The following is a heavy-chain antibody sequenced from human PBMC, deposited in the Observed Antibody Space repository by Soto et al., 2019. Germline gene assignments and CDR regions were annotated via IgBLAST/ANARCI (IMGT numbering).Heavy chain of an antibody. J-gene: IGHJ1*01. CDR1: GFRFSSSW. D-gene: IGHD3-16*01. CDR3: ASWADAADEDYFHH. V-gene: IGHV3-7*03. Sequence: GGSLRLSCAGSGFRFSSSWMSWIRQAPGKGLEWVAHINQGGSQKYYVDSAKGRFTISRDNAKTSLYLQMNNLRAEDTATYYCASWADAADEDYFHHWGQGTLVTVSS. CDR2: INQGGSQK.